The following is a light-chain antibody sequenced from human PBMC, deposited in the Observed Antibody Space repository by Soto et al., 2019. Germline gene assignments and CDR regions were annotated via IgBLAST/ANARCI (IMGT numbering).Light chain of an antibody. CDR3: QQYNNWPLT. CDR1: QSVTSN. V-gene: IGKV3-15*01. J-gene: IGKJ4*01. Sequence: EIVMTQSPATLSLSPGDRATLSCRASQSVTSNLAWYQHKPGQAPRLLIYGASTRASGIPARFSGSGSGTEFTLIISSLQSEDFAVYSCQQYNNWPLTFGGGTKV. CDR2: GAS.